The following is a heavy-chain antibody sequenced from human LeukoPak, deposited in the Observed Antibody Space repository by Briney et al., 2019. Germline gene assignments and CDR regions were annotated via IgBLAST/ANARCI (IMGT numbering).Heavy chain of an antibody. CDR1: GGSVSSGSYY. D-gene: IGHD6-19*01. Sequence: SETLSLTCTVSGGSVSSGSYYWSWIRQPPGKGLEWIGYIYYSGSTNYNPSLKSRVTISVDTSKNQFSLKLSPVTAADTAVYYCARYGSGWYWGFDYWGQGTLVAVSS. V-gene: IGHV4-61*01. CDR2: IYYSGST. CDR3: ARYGSGWYWGFDY. J-gene: IGHJ4*02.